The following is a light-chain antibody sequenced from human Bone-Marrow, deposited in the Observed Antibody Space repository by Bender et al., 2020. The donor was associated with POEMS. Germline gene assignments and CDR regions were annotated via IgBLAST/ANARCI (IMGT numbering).Light chain of an antibody. CDR3: QVWDNSRDHWV. CDR2: VDF. J-gene: IGLJ3*02. Sequence: SYVVTQPPSVSVAPGKTATITCGGDNIGSKSVHWYQQRPGQAPILVVYVDFDRPSGIPARFSGSNSGNTATLTINKVEAGDEADYYCQVWDNSRDHWVFGGGTKLTVL. CDR1: NIGSKS. V-gene: IGLV3-21*03.